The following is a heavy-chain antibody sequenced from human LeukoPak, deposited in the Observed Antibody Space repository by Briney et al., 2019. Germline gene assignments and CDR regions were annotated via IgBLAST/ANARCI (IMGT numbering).Heavy chain of an antibody. CDR2: IYNSGIT. Sequence: GGSLRLSCAASGFTVSTNYMTWVRQAPGRGLEWVSIIYNSGITYYGDSVKGRFTISRDNSKNTLYLQMNSLRAEDTAVYYCARDFVDIVATIPYNWGQGTLVTVSS. D-gene: IGHD5-12*01. V-gene: IGHV3-66*01. CDR1: GFTVSTNY. CDR3: ARDFVDIVATIPYN. J-gene: IGHJ4*02.